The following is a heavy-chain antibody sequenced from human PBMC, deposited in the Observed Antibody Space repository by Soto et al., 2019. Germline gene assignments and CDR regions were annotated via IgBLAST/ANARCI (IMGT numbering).Heavy chain of an antibody. J-gene: IGHJ6*02. V-gene: IGHV4-59*01. D-gene: IGHD1-26*01. CDR1: GGSIIRYY. CDR3: ARGHNCGSYHPYYYYGMDV. Sequence: PSETLSLTCTVSGGSIIRYYWSWIRQPPGKGLEWIGYIYYSGSTNYNPSLKSRVTISVDTSKNQFSLKLSSVTAADTAVYYCARGHNCGSYHPYYYYGMDVWGQGTTVTVS. CDR2: IYYSGST.